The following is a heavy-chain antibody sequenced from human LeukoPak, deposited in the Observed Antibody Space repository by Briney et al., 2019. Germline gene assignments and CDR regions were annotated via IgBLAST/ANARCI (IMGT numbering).Heavy chain of an antibody. CDR2: IYSGGST. J-gene: IGHJ4*02. CDR1: GFTVSSNY. Sequence: GGSLRLSCAASGFTVSSNYMSWVRQAPGKGLEWVSVIYSGGSTYYADSVKGRFTISRDNSKNTVYLQMNSLRAEDTAVYYCARMIYASAHFNYWGQGTLVTVSS. CDR3: ARMIYASAHFNY. V-gene: IGHV3-66*02. D-gene: IGHD3/OR15-3a*01.